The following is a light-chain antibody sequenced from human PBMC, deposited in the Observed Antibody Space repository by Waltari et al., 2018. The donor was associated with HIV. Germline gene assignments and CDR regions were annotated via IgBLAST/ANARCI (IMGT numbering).Light chain of an antibody. CDR3: ESYTSTSVWV. J-gene: IGLJ3*02. V-gene: IGLV2-14*03. CDR2: DVS. Sequence: QSALTQPASVSGSPGQSITISCTGSSNDVGGYNYVSWDQQHRSKAPRLMIYDVSTRPSGVSILFSGSKSGDTASLTISGLQPEDEADYYCESYTSTSVWVFGGGTRLTVL. CDR1: SNDVGGYNY.